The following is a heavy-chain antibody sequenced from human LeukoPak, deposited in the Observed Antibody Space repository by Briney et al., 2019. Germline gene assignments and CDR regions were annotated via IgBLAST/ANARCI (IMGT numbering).Heavy chain of an antibody. CDR1: GGSFSGYY. Sequence: SETLSLTCAVYGGSFSGYYWSWIRQPPGKGLEWIGEINHSGSTNYNPSLKSRVTISVDTSKNQFSLKLSSVTAADTAVYYCASLLDCSSTSCYTDYYYYMDVWGKGTTVTVSS. D-gene: IGHD2-2*02. CDR3: ASLLDCSSTSCYTDYYYYMDV. J-gene: IGHJ6*03. CDR2: INHSGST. V-gene: IGHV4-34*01.